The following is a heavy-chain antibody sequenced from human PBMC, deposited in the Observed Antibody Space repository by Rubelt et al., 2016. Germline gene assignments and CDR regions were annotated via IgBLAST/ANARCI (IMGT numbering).Heavy chain of an antibody. CDR3: ANERAVEMATGYNWFDP. J-gene: IGHJ5*02. V-gene: IGHV1-69*01. Sequence: IEWWGGIIPIFGTANYAQKFQGRVTITADGSTSTAYMEPSSLRSEDTAVYYCANERAVEMATGYNWFDPWGQGTLVTVSS. CDR2: IIPIFGTA. D-gene: IGHD5-24*01.